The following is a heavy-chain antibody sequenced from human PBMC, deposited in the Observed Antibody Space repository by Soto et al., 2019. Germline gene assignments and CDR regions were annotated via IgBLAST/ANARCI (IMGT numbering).Heavy chain of an antibody. V-gene: IGHV3-23*01. CDR2: ISGSGGTT. D-gene: IGHD6-6*01. Sequence: EVQLLESGGGLVQPGGSLRLSCAASGFTFSAYAMAWVRQAPGKGLEWVSIISGSGGTTYYADSVKGRFTISRDNSKNTLYLQMNSLRAEDTDGYYCAKAPITVAAARGGGEGYFDRWGQGTLVTVSS. J-gene: IGHJ4*03. CDR1: GFTFSAYA. CDR3: AKAPITVAAARGGGEGYFDR.